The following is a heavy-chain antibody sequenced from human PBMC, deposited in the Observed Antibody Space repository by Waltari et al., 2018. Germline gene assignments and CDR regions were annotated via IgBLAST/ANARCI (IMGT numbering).Heavy chain of an antibody. J-gene: IGHJ4*02. Sequence: QVQLQESGPGLVKPSETLSLTCTVSGGPISGYSRSWIRPPAGKGLVWIGRIYTSGSTNYNPSLKSRVTISVDKSKNQFSLKLSSVTAADTAVYYCAVTMVRGVPRSFDYWGQGTLVTVSS. CDR3: AVTMVRGVPRSFDY. CDR2: IYTSGST. CDR1: GGPISGYS. D-gene: IGHD3-10*01. V-gene: IGHV4-4*07.